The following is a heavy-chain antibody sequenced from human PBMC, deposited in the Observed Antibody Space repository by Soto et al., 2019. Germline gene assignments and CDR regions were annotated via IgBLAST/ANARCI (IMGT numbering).Heavy chain of an antibody. CDR2: VYYSGGA. V-gene: IGHV4-39*01. Sequence: PSETLSLTCDVSGGSLDNSDSFWGWVRQPAGKGLGFIGSVYYSGGAYYSPSLKSRVTVSVYPSKNQLYLRVNSGTAADTAVYYCLRVVGAATRHTDYDSWGQGILVNVSS. D-gene: IGHD2-15*01. CDR3: LRVVGAATRHTDYDS. J-gene: IGHJ4*02. CDR1: GGSLDNSDSF.